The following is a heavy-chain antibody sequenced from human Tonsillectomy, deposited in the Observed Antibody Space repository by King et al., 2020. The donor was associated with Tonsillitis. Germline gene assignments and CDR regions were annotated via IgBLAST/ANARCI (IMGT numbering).Heavy chain of an antibody. J-gene: IGHJ4*02. CDR1: GFTFSNAW. Sequence: VQLVESGGGLVKPGGSLRLSCAASGFTFSNAWMSWVRHAPGKGLGWVGRIKRKTDGGTTDYAEPVKGRFSISRDDSKKPLYLQMNSLKTEDTAVYFCTPGLRWEVLGEFVNYWGQGTLVTVSS. V-gene: IGHV3-15*01. CDR3: TPGLRWEVLGEFVNY. D-gene: IGHD1-26*01. CDR2: IKRKTDGGTT.